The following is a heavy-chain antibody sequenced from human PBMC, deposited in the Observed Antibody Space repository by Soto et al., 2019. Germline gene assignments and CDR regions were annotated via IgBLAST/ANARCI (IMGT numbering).Heavy chain of an antibody. Sequence: SQTLSLTCDISGDSVSSNTAAWNWIRSSPSRGLEGLGRTYYRSNWRHDYAVSVKSRITVNPDTSKNHFSLQLNSVTPDDTAVYYCPRGVADSGFDLWGQGTLVTVSS. CDR3: PRGVADSGFDL. CDR1: GDSVSSNTAA. CDR2: TYYRSNWRH. J-gene: IGHJ4*02. V-gene: IGHV6-1*01. D-gene: IGHD6-19*01.